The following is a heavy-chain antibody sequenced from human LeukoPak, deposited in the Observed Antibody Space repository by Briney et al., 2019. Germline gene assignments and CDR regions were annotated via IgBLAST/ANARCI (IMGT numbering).Heavy chain of an antibody. J-gene: IGHJ4*02. CDR1: GGSIGSGSYY. V-gene: IGHV4-61*02. D-gene: IGHD4-17*01. Sequence: PSQTLSLTCTVSGGSIGSGSYYWSWIRQPAGKGLEWIGRIYTSESTNYNPSLKSRVTISVDTSRNQFSLKLSSVTAADTAVYYCAIRFDYWGQGTLVTVSS. CDR3: AIRFDY. CDR2: IYTSEST.